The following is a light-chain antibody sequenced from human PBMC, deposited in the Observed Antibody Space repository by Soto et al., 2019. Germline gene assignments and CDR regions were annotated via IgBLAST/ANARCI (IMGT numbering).Light chain of an antibody. CDR1: SSDVGGYNY. V-gene: IGLV2-14*01. J-gene: IGLJ2*01. Sequence: QSALTQPASVSGSPGQSITISCTGTSSDVGGYNYVSWYQQHPGKAPKLMIYDVSNRPSGVSNRFSGSKSGKTASLGISGLQAEDEAYYYCSSYTSSSTQVVFGGGTKLTVL. CDR3: SSYTSSSTQVV. CDR2: DVS.